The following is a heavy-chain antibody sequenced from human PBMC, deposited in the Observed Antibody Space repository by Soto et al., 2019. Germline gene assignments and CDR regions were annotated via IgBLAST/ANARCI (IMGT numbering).Heavy chain of an antibody. Sequence: ASVKVSCKASGYTLTSYGISWVRQAPGQGLEWMGWISAYNGNTNYAQKLQGRVTMTTDTSTSTAYMELRSLRSDDTAVYYCARGAGFASYYYYGMDVWGQGTTVTVSS. CDR3: ARGAGFASYYYYGMDV. D-gene: IGHD3-3*01. CDR2: ISAYNGNT. CDR1: GYTLTSYG. V-gene: IGHV1-18*04. J-gene: IGHJ6*02.